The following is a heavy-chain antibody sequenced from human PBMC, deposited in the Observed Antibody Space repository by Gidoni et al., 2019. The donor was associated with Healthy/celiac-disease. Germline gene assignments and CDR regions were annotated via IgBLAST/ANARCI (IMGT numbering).Heavy chain of an antibody. CDR3: ARHMYTSSWLGYNWFDP. CDR1: DGSNSSSSYY. J-gene: IGHJ5*02. CDR2: IYSSGST. D-gene: IGHD6-13*01. V-gene: IGHV4-39*01. Sequence: QLQLQESGPGLGKPSANLSLNCTVSDGSNSSSSYYWGWIRQPQGKGLDWIVCIYSSGSTYHNPSRKIRVTISVDTSKNQFSLKLSSVTAADTAVYYSARHMYTSSWLGYNWFDPWGQGTLVTFSS.